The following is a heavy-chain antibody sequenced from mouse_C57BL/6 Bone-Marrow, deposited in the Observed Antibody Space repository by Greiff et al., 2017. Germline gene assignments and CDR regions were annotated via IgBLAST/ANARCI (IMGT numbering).Heavy chain of an antibody. CDR2: ISDGGSYT. V-gene: IGHV5-4*01. J-gene: IGHJ3*01. CDR1: GFTFSSYA. CDR3: ARGLYYYGSSYFAY. D-gene: IGHD1-1*01. Sequence: EVQLMESGGGLVKPGGSLKLSCAASGFTFSSYAMSWVRQTPEKRLAWVATISDGGSYTYYPDNVKGRFTISRDNAKNNLYLQMSHLKSEDTAMYYCARGLYYYGSSYFAYWGQGTLVTVSA.